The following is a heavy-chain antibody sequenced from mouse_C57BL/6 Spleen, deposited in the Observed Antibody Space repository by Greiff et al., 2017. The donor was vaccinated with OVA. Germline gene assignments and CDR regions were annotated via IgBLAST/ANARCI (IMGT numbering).Heavy chain of an antibody. CDR3: ARGQLSLGYDMDY. CDR1: GYTFTSYW. Sequence: QVQLQQPGAELVKPGASVKLSCKASGYTFTSYWMHWVKQRPGQGLEWIGMIHPNSGSTNYNEKFKSKATLTVDKSSSTAYMQLSSLTSDDSAVYYCARGQLSLGYDMDYWGQGTTLTVSS. J-gene: IGHJ2*01. V-gene: IGHV1-64*01. D-gene: IGHD3-2*02. CDR2: IHPNSGST.